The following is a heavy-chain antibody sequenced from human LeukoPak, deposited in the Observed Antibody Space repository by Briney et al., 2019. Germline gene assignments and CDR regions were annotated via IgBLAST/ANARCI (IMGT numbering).Heavy chain of an antibody. V-gene: IGHV4-59*01. D-gene: IGHD4-11*01. J-gene: IGHJ4*02. CDR3: ARGSTVFAY. CDR2: IYYSGGT. Sequence: SETLSLTCTVSGGSISSYYWSWIRQPPGKGLGWIGYIYYSGGTNYNPSLKSRVPISVDTSNNQFSLQLSSVTAADTAVYYCARGSTVFAYWGQGTLVTVSS. CDR1: GGSISSYY.